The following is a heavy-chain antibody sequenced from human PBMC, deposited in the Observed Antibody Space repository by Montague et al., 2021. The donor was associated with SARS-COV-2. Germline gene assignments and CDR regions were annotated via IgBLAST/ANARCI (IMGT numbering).Heavy chain of an antibody. Sequence: SETLSLTCTVSSGSISNDIYYWGWIRQPPGKGPEWIGGSRYGGTSYYNPSLKRRVTISIDTSKNQCSLKMTAVTAADTAVYFCARQDIQLRFDLWGRGTLVTVSS. J-gene: IGHJ2*01. V-gene: IGHV4-39*01. D-gene: IGHD1-1*01. CDR2: SRYGGTS. CDR1: SGSISNDIYY. CDR3: ARQDIQLRFDL.